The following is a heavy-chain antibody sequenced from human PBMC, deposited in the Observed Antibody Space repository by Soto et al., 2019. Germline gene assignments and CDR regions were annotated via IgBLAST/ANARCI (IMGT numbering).Heavy chain of an antibody. D-gene: IGHD2-21*01. CDR3: ARDVNGGSCGA. CDR2: ISSRNNDM. V-gene: IGHV3-21*01. Sequence: EVQLVESGGGLVKPGGSLRLSCAASGFTFSSYRMNWVRQAPGKGLEWVSTISSRNNDMYYVDSVKGRFTISRDNARNSVYLQMNSLRADDTAVYYCARDVNGGSCGAWGQGTLVTVSS. J-gene: IGHJ5*02. CDR1: GFTFSSYR.